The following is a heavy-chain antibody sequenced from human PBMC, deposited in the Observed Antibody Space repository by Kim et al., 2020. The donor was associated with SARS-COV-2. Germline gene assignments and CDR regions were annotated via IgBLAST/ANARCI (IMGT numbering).Heavy chain of an antibody. D-gene: IGHD3-22*01. J-gene: IGHJ4*02. CDR3: ARGLGITMIVVVNGPFDY. Sequence: LKSRVTISVDTSKDQFSLKLSSVTAADTAVYYCARGLGITMIVVVNGPFDYWGQGTLVTVSS. V-gene: IGHV4-34*01.